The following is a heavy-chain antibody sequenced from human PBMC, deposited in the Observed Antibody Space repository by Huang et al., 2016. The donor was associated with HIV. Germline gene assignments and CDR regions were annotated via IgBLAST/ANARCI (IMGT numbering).Heavy chain of an antibody. CDR2: INLDGRER. J-gene: IGHJ4*02. CDR1: GFTFRSYW. CDR3: ARGFQAKPGDY. Sequence: EVHLVESGGGLVRPGRSLRLSCAASGFTFRSYWMNWVRQAPGRGRGWVANINLDGRERFYGDSVRGRCTISRDNANNSVSLQLNSLKAEDTGVYYCARGFQAKPGDYWGQGTLVTVSS. V-gene: IGHV3-7*01.